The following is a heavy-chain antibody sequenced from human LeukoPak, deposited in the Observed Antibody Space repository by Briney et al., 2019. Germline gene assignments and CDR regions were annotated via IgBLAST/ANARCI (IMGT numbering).Heavy chain of an antibody. J-gene: IGHJ4*02. Sequence: GGSLRLSCAASGFTFSTNGMHWVRQPPGKGLEWVAVISYDGGNKFYADSVKGRFTISRDNSKNTLYLQMNSLRAEDTAVYYCATDPFSGSRVDYWGQGTLVTVSS. V-gene: IGHV3-30*03. CDR1: GFTFSTNG. D-gene: IGHD1-26*01. CDR2: ISYDGGNK. CDR3: ATDPFSGSRVDY.